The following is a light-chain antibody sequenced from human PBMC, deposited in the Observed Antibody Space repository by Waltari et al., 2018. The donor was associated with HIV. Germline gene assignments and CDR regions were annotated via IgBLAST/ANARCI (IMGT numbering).Light chain of an antibody. CDR1: PGAVPSRSF. CDR3: LLYFAGRRPKWI. V-gene: IGLV7-43*01. Sequence: QTVVTQEPSLTVSPGGTGTFTCASHPGAVPSRSFANLLQAKPGHPPPALIYSTDKKPSWTPARLSGSLLGERSALTLSGALPEDEAEYFSLLYFAGRRPKWIFGGGTKLTVL. J-gene: IGLJ2*01. CDR2: STD.